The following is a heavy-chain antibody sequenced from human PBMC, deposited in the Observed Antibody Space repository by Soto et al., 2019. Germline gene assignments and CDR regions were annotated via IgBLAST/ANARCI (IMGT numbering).Heavy chain of an antibody. CDR2: ISFDGSSK. CDR1: GFTFSNHD. J-gene: IGHJ6*02. CDR3: ARDRRRLYSPDFWYGLDV. Sequence: LRLSCAASGFTFSNHDMHWARQAPGKGLDWVAVISFDGSSKYYANSVKGRFAISRDNSKNTLYLQMNSLRVEDTAIYYCARDRRRLYSPDFWYGLDVWGQGTTVTVSS. D-gene: IGHD3-3*01. V-gene: IGHV3-30*09.